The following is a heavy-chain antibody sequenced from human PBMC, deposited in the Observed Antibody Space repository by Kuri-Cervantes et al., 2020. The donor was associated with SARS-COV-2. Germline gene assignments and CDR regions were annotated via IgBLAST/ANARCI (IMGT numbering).Heavy chain of an antibody. CDR3: ARVAAGYFDY. Sequence: LRLSCTVSGGSVSSGSYYWSWIRQPAGKGLEWIGRIYTSGSTNYNPSLKSRVTISVDTSKNQFSLKLSSVTAADTAEYYCARVAAGYFDYWGQGTLVTVSS. V-gene: IGHV4-61*02. CDR1: GGSVSSGSYY. D-gene: IGHD6-25*01. CDR2: IYTSGST. J-gene: IGHJ4*02.